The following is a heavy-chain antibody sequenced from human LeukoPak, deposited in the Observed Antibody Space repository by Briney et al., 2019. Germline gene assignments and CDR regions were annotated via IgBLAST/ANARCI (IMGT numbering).Heavy chain of an antibody. CDR2: IRYDGSTE. CDR1: GFTFSNYG. CDR3: AKGGSPHSYPFDS. V-gene: IGHV3-30*02. J-gene: IGHJ4*02. Sequence: GGSLRLSCAASGFTFSNYGMHWVRQAPGKGLEWVTFIRYDGSTEKYADSVKGRVAISRDNSKNTLFLQMNSLRVEDTAMYYCAKGGSPHSYPFDSWGQGTLVTVSS. D-gene: IGHD2-2*02.